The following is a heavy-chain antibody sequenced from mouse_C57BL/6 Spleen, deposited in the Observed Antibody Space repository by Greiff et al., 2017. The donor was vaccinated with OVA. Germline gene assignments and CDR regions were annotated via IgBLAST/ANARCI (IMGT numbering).Heavy chain of an antibody. CDR1: GYAFSSSW. D-gene: IGHD2-4*01. CDR2: IYPGDGDT. V-gene: IGHV1-82*01. J-gene: IGHJ3*01. CDR3: ARGGYDYEGFAY. Sequence: QVQLQQSGPELVKPGASVKISCKASGYAFSSSWMNWVKQRPGQGLEWIGRIYPGDGDTNYNGKFKGKATLTADKSSSTAYMQLSSLTSEDSAVYFCARGGYDYEGFAYWGQGTLVTVSA.